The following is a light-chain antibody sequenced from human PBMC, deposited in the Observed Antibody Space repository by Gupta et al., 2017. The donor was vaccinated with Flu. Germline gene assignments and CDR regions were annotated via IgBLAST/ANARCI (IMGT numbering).Light chain of an antibody. CDR3: SAYITTTLDVA. V-gene: IGLV2-14*03. CDR1: SSDVGGYDD. Sequence: QSALTQPASVSGSPGQSITISCTGISSDVGGYDDVSWYQQHPGKAPKLMIYDVTNRPSGVSNRFSGSKSGNTASLTISGLQAEDEADYYCSAYITTTLDVAFGGGIKLTVL. CDR2: DVT. J-gene: IGLJ2*01.